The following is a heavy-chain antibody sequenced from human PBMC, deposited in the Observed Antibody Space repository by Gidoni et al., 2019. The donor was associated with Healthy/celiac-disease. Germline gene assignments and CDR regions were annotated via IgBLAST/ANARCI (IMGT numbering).Heavy chain of an antibody. D-gene: IGHD3-9*01. V-gene: IGHV4-39*01. Sequence: QLQLQESGPGLVKPSETLSLTCTVSGGSISSSSYYWGWLRQPPGKGLEWIGSIYYSGSTYYNPSLKSRVTISVDTSKNQFSLKLSSVTAADTAVYYCARHRFRGGGRPYYDILTGYYLDAFDIWGQGTMVTVSS. CDR1: GGSISSSSYY. CDR2: IYYSGST. CDR3: ARHRFRGGGRPYYDILTGYYLDAFDI. J-gene: IGHJ3*02.